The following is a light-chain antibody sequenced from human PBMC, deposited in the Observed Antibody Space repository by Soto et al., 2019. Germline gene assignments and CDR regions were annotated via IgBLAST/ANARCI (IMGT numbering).Light chain of an antibody. V-gene: IGLV2-14*01. J-gene: IGLJ2*01. CDR3: ASYTSTTTLVV. Sequence: QSVLTQPASVSGSPGQSITISCTGTSSDIGRYNYVSWYQQHPGKAPRLVISGVNKRPSGISNRFSGSKSGNTASLTISGLQADDEAIYYCASYTSTTTLVVFGGGTQLT. CDR2: GVN. CDR1: SSDIGRYNY.